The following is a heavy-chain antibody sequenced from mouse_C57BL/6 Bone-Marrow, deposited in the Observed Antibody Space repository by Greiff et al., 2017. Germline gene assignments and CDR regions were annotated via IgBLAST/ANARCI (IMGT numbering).Heavy chain of an antibody. J-gene: IGHJ2*01. CDR3: TRGDLDTVFDY. V-gene: IGHV1-52*01. CDR1: GYTFTSYW. D-gene: IGHD3-3*01. CDR2: IDPSDSET. Sequence: QVQLKQPGAELVRPGSSVKLSCKASGYTFTSYWMHWVKQRPIQGLEWIGNIDPSDSETHYNQKFKDKATLTVDKSSSTAYMQLSSLTSEDSAVYYCTRGDLDTVFDYWGQGTTLTVSS.